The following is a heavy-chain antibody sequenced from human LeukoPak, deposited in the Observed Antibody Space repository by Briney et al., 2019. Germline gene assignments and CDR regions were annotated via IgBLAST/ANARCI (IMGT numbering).Heavy chain of an antibody. CDR3: ARYDGYDLRY. CDR1: GFTFSNYW. D-gene: IGHD5-12*01. CDR2: INEGGSEK. Sequence: GGSLRLSCAASGFTFSNYWMSWVRQAPGKGLDWVAKINEGGSEKHYVDSVKGRFTISRDNAKNSLYLEMNGLRAEDTAVYYCARYDGYDLRYWGQGTLVTVPS. V-gene: IGHV3-7*04. J-gene: IGHJ4*02.